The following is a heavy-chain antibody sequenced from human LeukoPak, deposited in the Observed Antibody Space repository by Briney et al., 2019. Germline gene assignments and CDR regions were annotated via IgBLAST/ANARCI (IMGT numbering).Heavy chain of an antibody. Sequence: SGGSLRLCCAASGFTFSSYWMHWVRQVPGKGLVWVSRINSDGSSTSYADSVKGRFTISRDNAKNTLYLQMNSLRTEDTAVYYCARPTAYDFWSGSLDYWGQGTLVTVSS. V-gene: IGHV3-74*01. CDR3: ARPTAYDFWSGSLDY. CDR2: INSDGSST. J-gene: IGHJ4*02. CDR1: GFTFSSYW. D-gene: IGHD3-3*01.